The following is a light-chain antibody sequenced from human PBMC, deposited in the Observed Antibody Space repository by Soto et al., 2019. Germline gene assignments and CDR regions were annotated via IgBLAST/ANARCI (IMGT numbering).Light chain of an antibody. CDR2: AAS. CDR1: QRISSY. CDR3: QQSSSTPWT. Sequence: DIQMTQSPASLSASLGNRVTITCRASQRISSYLYWYQQNPVKAPNLLISAASSLQSGVPSMFSGGGSRTDFTLIISRLQPEDFATYCCQQSSSTPWTFGQGTKVDIK. J-gene: IGKJ1*01. V-gene: IGKV1-39*01.